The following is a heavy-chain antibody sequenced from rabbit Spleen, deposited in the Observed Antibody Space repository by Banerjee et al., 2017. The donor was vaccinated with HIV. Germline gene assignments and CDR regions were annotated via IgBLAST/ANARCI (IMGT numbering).Heavy chain of an antibody. V-gene: IGHV1S40*01. Sequence: QSLEESGGDLVKPGASLTLTCTASGFSFSSGYDICWVRQAPGKGLEWIACLYTGNGKTYYASWARGRFTISKISSTTVTLQMTGLSVADTATYFCASTEYVAYSYALDLWGQGTLVTVS. J-gene: IGHJ3*01. CDR2: LYTGNGKT. CDR3: ASTEYVAYSYALDL. D-gene: IGHD6-1*01. CDR1: GFSFSSGYD.